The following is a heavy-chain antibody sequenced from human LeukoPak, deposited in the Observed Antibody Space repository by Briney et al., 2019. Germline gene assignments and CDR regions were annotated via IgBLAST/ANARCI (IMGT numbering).Heavy chain of an antibody. CDR2: IRYDGSNK. D-gene: IGHD6-13*01. V-gene: IGHV3-30*02. CDR3: AKDRARIAAAGTPFDY. J-gene: IGHJ4*02. CDR1: GFTFSSYG. Sequence: PGGSLRLSCAASGFTFSSYGMHWVRQAPGKGLEWVAFIRYDGSNKYYADSEKGRVTSSRDNSRNTLYMQMNRLRAEDTAVYYCAKDRARIAAAGTPFDYWGQGTLVTVSS.